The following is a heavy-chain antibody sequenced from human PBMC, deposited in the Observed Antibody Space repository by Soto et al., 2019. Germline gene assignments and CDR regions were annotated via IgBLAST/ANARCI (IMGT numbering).Heavy chain of an antibody. CDR2: INPNSGGT. D-gene: IGHD5-12*01. CDR1: GYTFTGYY. J-gene: IGHJ6*02. V-gene: IGHV1-2*04. CDR3: AGDIKSGYDWGTYGMDV. Sequence: GASVKVSCKASGYTFTGYYMHWVRQAPGQGLEWMGWINPNSGGTNYAQKFQGWVTMTRDTSISTAYMELSRLRSDDTAVYYCAGDIKSGYDWGTYGMDVCGQGTTVTVSS.